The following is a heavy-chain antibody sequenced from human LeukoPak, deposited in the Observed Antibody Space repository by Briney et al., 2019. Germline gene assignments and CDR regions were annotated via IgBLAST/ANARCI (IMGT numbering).Heavy chain of an antibody. V-gene: IGHV3-30*02. CDR2: IRYDGSNK. D-gene: IGHD5-24*01. J-gene: IGHJ3*02. CDR1: GFTFSSYG. Sequence: PGGSLRLSCAASGFTFSSYGMHWVRQAPGKGLEWVTYIRYDGSNKYYADSVKGRFTISRDNSKNTLYLQMNSLRPEDTAVYYCARDLGEKWLQPNDAFDIWGQGTMVTVSS. CDR3: ARDLGEKWLQPNDAFDI.